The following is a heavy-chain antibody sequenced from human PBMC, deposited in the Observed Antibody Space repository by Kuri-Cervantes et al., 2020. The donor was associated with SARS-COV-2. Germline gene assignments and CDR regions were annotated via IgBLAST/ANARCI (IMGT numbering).Heavy chain of an antibody. D-gene: IGHD1-1*01. CDR3: VRDGDHWNFDY. Sequence: GGSLRLSCAASGFTFSGYAMNWVRQAPGKGLEWVAVVSFDGRNNYYADSVKGRFTISRGNSKNTLYLQMNSLRAEDTAVYYCVRDGDHWNFDYWGQGTLVTVSS. CDR1: GFTFSGYA. V-gene: IGHV3-30*04. J-gene: IGHJ4*02. CDR2: VSFDGRNN.